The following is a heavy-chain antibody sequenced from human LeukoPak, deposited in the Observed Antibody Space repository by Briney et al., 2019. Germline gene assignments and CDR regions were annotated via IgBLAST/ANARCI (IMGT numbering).Heavy chain of an antibody. CDR3: ARGGSYYF. J-gene: IGHJ4*02. D-gene: IGHD3-10*01. V-gene: IGHV4-39*01. CDR1: GGSISSSSYY. Sequence: SETLSLTCTVSGGSISSSSYYWGWIRHPPGKGLEWIGSIYYSGSTYYNPSLKSRVTISIDTSKNQFSLKLSSVTAADTAVYYCARGGSYYFWGQGTLVTVSS. CDR2: IYYSGST.